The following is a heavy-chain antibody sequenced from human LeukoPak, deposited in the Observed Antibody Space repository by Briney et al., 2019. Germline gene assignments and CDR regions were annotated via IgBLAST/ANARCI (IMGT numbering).Heavy chain of an antibody. V-gene: IGHV3-30-3*01. CDR3: ARVVAAAGTRGVDY. CDR1: GFTFSSYA. J-gene: IGHJ4*02. D-gene: IGHD6-13*01. Sequence: GRSLRLSCAASGFTFSSYAMRWVRQAPGKGLEWVAVISYDGSNKYYADSVKGRFTISRDNSKNTLYLQMNSLRAEDTAVYYCARVVAAAGTRGVDYWGQGTLVTVSS. CDR2: ISYDGSNK.